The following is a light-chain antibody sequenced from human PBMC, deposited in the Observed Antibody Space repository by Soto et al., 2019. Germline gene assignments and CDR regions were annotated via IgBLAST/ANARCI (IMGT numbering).Light chain of an antibody. CDR3: QHYNSYWT. CDR1: QSISSW. J-gene: IGKJ1*01. CDR2: DAS. Sequence: DIQMTQSPSTLSASVGDRVTITCRASQSISSWLAWYQQKPGKAPKLLIYDASSLRSGVPSRFSGSGSGTEFTLTINSLQPDDFATYYCQHYNSYWTFGQGTKVDIK. V-gene: IGKV1-5*01.